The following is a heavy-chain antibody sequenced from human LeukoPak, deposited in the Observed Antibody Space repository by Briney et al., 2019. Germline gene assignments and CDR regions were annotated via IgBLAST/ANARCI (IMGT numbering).Heavy chain of an antibody. J-gene: IGHJ6*02. CDR1: GFTFSSYA. V-gene: IGHV3-23*01. CDR2: ISGSGGST. Sequence: GGSLRLSCAASGFTFSSYAMSWVRQAPGKGLEWVSAISGSGGSTYYADSVKGRFTISRDNSKNTLYLQMNSLRAEDTAVYYCAILRGGYYYYYGMDVWGQGTTVTVSS. D-gene: IGHD2-15*01. CDR3: AILRGGYYYYYGMDV.